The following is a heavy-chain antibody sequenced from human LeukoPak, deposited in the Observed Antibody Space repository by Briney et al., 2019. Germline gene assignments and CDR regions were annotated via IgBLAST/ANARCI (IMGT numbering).Heavy chain of an antibody. Sequence: PGGSLRLSCAASGFTFSSYWMSWVRQAPGKGLEWVANIKQDGSEKYYVDSVKGRFTISRDNAKNTLYLQMNSLRVEDTAVYYCAREWSGFGELPDYWGQGTLVAVSS. J-gene: IGHJ4*02. CDR1: GFTFSSYW. V-gene: IGHV3-7*01. D-gene: IGHD3-10*01. CDR2: IKQDGSEK. CDR3: AREWSGFGELPDY.